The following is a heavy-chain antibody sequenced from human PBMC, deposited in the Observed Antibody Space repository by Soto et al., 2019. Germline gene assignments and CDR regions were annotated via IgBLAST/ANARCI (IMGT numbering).Heavy chain of an antibody. CDR1: GGTFSSYA. Sequence: GASVKVSCKASGGTFSSYAISWVRQAPGQGLEWMGGIIPIFGTANYAQKFQGRVTITADESTSTAYMELSSLRSEDTAVYYCARDHTAAAGFDYWGQGTLVTVSS. D-gene: IGHD6-13*01. CDR3: ARDHTAAAGFDY. CDR2: IIPIFGTA. V-gene: IGHV1-69*13. J-gene: IGHJ4*02.